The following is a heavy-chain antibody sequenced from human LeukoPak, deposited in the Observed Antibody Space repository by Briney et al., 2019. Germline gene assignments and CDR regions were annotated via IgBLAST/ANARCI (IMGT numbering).Heavy chain of an antibody. CDR3: AREDTAMVDAFDI. J-gene: IGHJ3*02. Sequence: PGRSLRLSCAASGFTFTIYAMHWFRQAPGKGLEWVSYISSSGSTIYYADSVKGRFTISRDNAKNSLYLQMNSLRAEDTAVYYCAREDTAMVDAFDIWGQGTMVTVSS. CDR2: ISSSGSTI. CDR1: GFTFTIYA. D-gene: IGHD5-18*01. V-gene: IGHV3-48*04.